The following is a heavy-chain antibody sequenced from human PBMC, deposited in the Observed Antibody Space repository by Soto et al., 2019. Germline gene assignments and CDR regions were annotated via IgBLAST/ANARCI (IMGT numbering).Heavy chain of an antibody. Sequence: PGGSLRLSCAASGFTFSSYGMHWVRQAPGKGLEWVAVISYDGSNKYYADSVKGRFTISRDNSKNTLYLQMNSLRAEDTAVYYCAKDVYYYDSSGYSYWGQGTLVTVSS. J-gene: IGHJ4*02. CDR3: AKDVYYYDSSGYSY. CDR1: GFTFSSYG. CDR2: ISYDGSNK. D-gene: IGHD3-22*01. V-gene: IGHV3-30*18.